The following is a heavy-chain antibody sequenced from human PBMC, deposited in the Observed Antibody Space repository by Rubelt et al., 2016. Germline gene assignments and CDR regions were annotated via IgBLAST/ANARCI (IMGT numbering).Heavy chain of an antibody. Sequence: QVQLVQSGAEVKKPGASVKVSCKASGYTFTSYGISWVRQAPGQGLEWMGWISAYNGNTNYAQKIQVRVNMTTDTSTSTAYMELRSLRSDDTAVYYCARDPLPVRGVIMTPTHWGQGTLVTVSS. CDR2: ISAYNGNT. J-gene: IGHJ4*02. D-gene: IGHD3-10*01. V-gene: IGHV1-18*01. CDR1: GYTFTSYG. CDR3: ARDPLPVRGVIMTPTH.